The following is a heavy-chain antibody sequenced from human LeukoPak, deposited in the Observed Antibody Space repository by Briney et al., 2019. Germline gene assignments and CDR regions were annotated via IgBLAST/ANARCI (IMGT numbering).Heavy chain of an antibody. CDR3: ATDFMITADGPIDY. CDR2: IDPEDGET. V-gene: IGHV1-69-2*01. D-gene: IGHD3-10*01. Sequence: ASVKISCKASGYTFTDYYMHWVQQAPGKGLEWMGLIDPEDGETIYAEKFQGRVTITADTSTDTAYMELSSLRSEDTAVYYCATDFMITADGPIDYWRQGTLVTVPS. CDR1: GYTFTDYY. J-gene: IGHJ4*02.